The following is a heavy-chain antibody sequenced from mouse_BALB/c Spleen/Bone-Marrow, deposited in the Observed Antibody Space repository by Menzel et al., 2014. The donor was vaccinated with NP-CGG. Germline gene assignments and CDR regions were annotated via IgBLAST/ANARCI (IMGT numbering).Heavy chain of an antibody. J-gene: IGHJ2*01. CDR1: GYAFSSYW. CDR3: ARSRGYYVDY. Sequence: QVQLKESGAELVRPGSSVKISCKASGYAFSSYWMNWVKQRPGQGLEWIGQIYPGDGDTNYNGKFKGKATLTADKSSSTAYMQLSSLTSEDSAVYFCARSRGYYVDYWGKPPLSQSPQ. CDR2: IYPGDGDT. V-gene: IGHV1-80*01.